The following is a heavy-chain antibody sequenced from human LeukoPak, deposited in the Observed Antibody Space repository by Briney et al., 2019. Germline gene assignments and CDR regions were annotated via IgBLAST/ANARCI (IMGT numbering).Heavy chain of an antibody. Sequence: PGGSLKPSCAASGFTFSGSAIHWVRHPSGKGLERVGRIRGTANNYATAYAASVKGRFTISRDDSKKTAYLQMNSLKTDDTAIYYCTISHDYGDNWGQGTLVSVSS. V-gene: IGHV3-73*01. D-gene: IGHD4-17*01. CDR3: TISHDYGDN. CDR2: IRGTANNYAT. J-gene: IGHJ4*02. CDR1: GFTFSGSA.